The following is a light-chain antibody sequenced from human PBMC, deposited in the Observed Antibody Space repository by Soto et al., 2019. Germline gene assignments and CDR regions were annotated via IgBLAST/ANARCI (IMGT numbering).Light chain of an antibody. V-gene: IGKV1-5*03. CDR3: QQYNHYWT. CDR1: QSIRGW. J-gene: IGKJ1*01. Sequence: DIQMTQSPSTLSASVGDRVTITCRASQSIRGWLAWYQQKTGKDPKLLIYKASSLESGVPSRFSGSGSRTEFTLTISSLQPDDFATYYCQQYNHYWTFGQGTKVDIK. CDR2: KAS.